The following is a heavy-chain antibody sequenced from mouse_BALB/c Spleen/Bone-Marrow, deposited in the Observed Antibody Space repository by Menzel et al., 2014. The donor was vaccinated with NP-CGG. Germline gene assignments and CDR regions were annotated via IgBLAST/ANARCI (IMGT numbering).Heavy chain of an antibody. CDR2: IYPGDGDT. D-gene: IGHD1-1*01. CDR3: ARLLGYYFDY. CDR1: GYAFSSSW. V-gene: IGHV1-82*01. J-gene: IGHJ2*01. Sequence: LQESGPELVKPGASVKISCKASGYAFSSSWMNWVKQRPGQGLGWIGRIYPGDGDTNYNGKFKGKATLTADKSSSTAYMQLSSLTSVDSAVYFCARLLGYYFDYWGQGTTLTVSS.